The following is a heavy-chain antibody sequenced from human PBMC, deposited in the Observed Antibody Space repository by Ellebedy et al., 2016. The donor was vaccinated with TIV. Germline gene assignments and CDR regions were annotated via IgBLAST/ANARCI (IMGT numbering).Heavy chain of an antibody. CDR1: GYTFTGNY. J-gene: IGHJ6*02. V-gene: IGHV1-2*02. Sequence: ASVKVSCKASGYTFTGNYIHWVRQAPGQGLEWMGWINPDSGGTNFAQKFQDRVTMTRDTSVSTAYMELSRLESGDTAVYYCARVRRASSGMDVWGQGTTVTVSS. CDR3: ARVRRASSGMDV. CDR2: INPDSGGT. D-gene: IGHD6-13*01.